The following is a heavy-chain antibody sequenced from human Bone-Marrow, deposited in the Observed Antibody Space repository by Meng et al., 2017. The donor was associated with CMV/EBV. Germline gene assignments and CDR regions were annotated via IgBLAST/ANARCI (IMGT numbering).Heavy chain of an antibody. V-gene: IGHV1-69*05. J-gene: IGHJ6*02. CDR1: GGIFSSYA. D-gene: IGHD2-2*01. CDR3: ARTEVPTGGYYYYYGMDV. Sequence: SVKVSCKASGGIFSSYAISWVRQAPGQGREWMGGIIPIFGTANYAQKFQGRVTITTDESTSTAYMELSSLRSEDTAVYYCARTEVPTGGYYYYYGMDVWGQGTTVTVSS. CDR2: IIPIFGTA.